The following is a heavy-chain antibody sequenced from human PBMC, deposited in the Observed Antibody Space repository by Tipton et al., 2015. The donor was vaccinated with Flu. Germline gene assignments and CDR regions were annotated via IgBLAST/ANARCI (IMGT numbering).Heavy chain of an antibody. Sequence: LRLSCAVYGGSFSGYYWSWIRQPPGKGLEWIGEINHSGSTNYNPSLKSRVTISGDTSKNQFSLKLSSVTAADTAVYYCATEYRGGGNRYYFDYWGQGTLVTVSS. V-gene: IGHV4-34*01. J-gene: IGHJ4*02. CDR3: ATEYRGGGNRYYFDY. CDR1: GGSFSGYY. D-gene: IGHD4-23*01. CDR2: INHSGST.